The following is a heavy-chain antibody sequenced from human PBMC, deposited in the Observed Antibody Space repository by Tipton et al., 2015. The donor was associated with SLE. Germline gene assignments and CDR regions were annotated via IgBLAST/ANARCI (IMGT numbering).Heavy chain of an antibody. D-gene: IGHD1-14*01. CDR1: GGSIRDTNYF. V-gene: IGHV4-31*03. CDR2: IFHTGSA. Sequence: TLSLTCTVSGGSIRDTNYFWSWVRQLPGQGLEWIGYIFHTGSAYYNPSLKSRLTLLIDTSKNQFSLSLNSVTAADTAVYYCASGRTRAVLGRKVGMDVWGQGTSVIVSS. J-gene: IGHJ6*02. CDR3: ASGRTRAVLGRKVGMDV.